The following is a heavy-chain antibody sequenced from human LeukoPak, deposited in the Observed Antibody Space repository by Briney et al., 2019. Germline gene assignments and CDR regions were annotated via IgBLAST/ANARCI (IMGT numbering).Heavy chain of an antibody. CDR2: IYYSGST. CDR3: ARDLAYCGGDCYSTHYWYFDL. J-gene: IGHJ2*01. V-gene: IGHV4-30-4*01. D-gene: IGHD2-21*02. CDR1: GGSISSGDHY. Sequence: PSQTLSLTCTVSGGSISSGDHYWSWIRQPPGKGLEWIGYIYYSGSTYYNPSLKSRVTISVDTSKNQFSLKLSSVTAADTAVYYCARDLAYCGGDCYSTHYWYFDLWGRGTLVTVSS.